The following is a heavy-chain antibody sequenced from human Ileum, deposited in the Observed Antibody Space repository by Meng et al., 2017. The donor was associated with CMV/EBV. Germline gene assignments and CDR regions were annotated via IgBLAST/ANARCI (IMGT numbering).Heavy chain of an antibody. Sequence: QIPLKESGPTLVKPTETLTLTCTFSGFSLTTIGGAVGWIRQPPGKALEWLALIYWDDDERYSPSLKSRLSITKDTSKNQVVLTMTNMDPVDTATYFCAHRAYIPGAGTPHTNRFDPRGPGTLVTVSS. J-gene: IGHJ5*02. CDR1: GFSLTTIGGA. D-gene: IGHD6-13*01. CDR3: AHRAYIPGAGTPHTNRFDP. CDR2: IYWDDDE. V-gene: IGHV2-5*02.